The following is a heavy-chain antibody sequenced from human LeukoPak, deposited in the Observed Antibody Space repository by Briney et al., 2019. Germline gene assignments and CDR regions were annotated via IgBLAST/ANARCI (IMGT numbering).Heavy chain of an antibody. CDR2: IKQDGSER. CDR3: ARDSYYMDV. Sequence: GGSLRLSCAASGFTFSNYWMSWVRQAPGKGREWVANIKQDGSERHYVDSVKGRLTISRDNAKNSLYLQMNSLRAEDTAVYYCARDSYYMDVWGKGTTVTVSS. V-gene: IGHV3-7*01. CDR1: GFTFSNYW. J-gene: IGHJ6*03.